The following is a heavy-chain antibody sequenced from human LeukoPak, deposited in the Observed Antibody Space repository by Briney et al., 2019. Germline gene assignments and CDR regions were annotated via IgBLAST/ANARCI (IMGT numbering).Heavy chain of an antibody. J-gene: IGHJ4*02. V-gene: IGHV3-23*01. Sequence: GGSLRLSCAVSGFTFSSYAMSWVRQAPGKGLEWVSGISGSGGSTYYADSVKGRFTVSRDNSKNTLYLQMNSLRAEDTAVYYCAKGIAVAGAFDYWGQGTLVTVSS. CDR2: ISGSGGST. CDR1: GFTFSSYA. CDR3: AKGIAVAGAFDY. D-gene: IGHD6-19*01.